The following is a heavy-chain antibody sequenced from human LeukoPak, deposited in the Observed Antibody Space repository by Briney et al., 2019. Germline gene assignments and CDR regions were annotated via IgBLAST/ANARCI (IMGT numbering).Heavy chain of an antibody. J-gene: IGHJ4*02. Sequence: PGGSLRLSCAAYGFTFSSYAMSWVRQAPGKGLEWVSTISGSGGSTYYADSVKGRFTISRDNSKNTLYLQMNSLRAEDTAVYYCAKVNLEGDDYFDYWGQGTLVTVSS. D-gene: IGHD3-10*01. V-gene: IGHV3-23*01. CDR1: GFTFSSYA. CDR3: AKVNLEGDDYFDY. CDR2: ISGSGGST.